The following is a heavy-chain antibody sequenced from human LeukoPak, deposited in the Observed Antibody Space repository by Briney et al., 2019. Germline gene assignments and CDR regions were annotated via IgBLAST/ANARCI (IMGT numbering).Heavy chain of an antibody. J-gene: IGHJ2*01. CDR1: GFTFNTYS. D-gene: IGHD1-14*01. V-gene: IGHV3-48*04. CDR2: ITSDSRAI. CDR3: ARVPDRYPL. Sequence: GGSLRLSCAASGFTFNTYSMHWVRQAPGKGLEWISYITSDSRAIYYADSVKGRFTISRDNAKNTLYLQMNSLRAEDTAVYYCARVPDRYPLWGRGTLVTVSS.